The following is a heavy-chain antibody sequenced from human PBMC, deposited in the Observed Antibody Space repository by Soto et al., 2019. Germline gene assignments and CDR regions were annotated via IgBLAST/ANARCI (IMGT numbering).Heavy chain of an antibody. D-gene: IGHD3-16*01. CDR1: GFTFSSYS. CDR3: ARGGRRVPPYFDY. V-gene: IGHV3-21*01. Sequence: GGSLRLSCAASGFTFSSYSMSWVRQAPGKGLEWVSSISSSSSYIYYADSVKGRFTISRDNAKNSLYLQMNSLRAEDTAVYYCARGGRRVPPYFDYWGQGTLVTVSS. CDR2: ISSSSSYI. J-gene: IGHJ4*02.